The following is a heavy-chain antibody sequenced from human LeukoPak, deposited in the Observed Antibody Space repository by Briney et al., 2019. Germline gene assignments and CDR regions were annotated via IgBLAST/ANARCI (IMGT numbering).Heavy chain of an antibody. CDR3: ARDTKVVTAIPYGMDV. V-gene: IGHV1-18*01. J-gene: IGHJ6*02. CDR2: ISAYNGNT. CDR1: GYTFTSYG. Sequence: ASVKVSCKASGYTFTSYGISWVRQAPGQGLEWMGWISAYNGNTNYAQKLRGRVTMTTDTSTSTAYMELRSLRSDDTAVYYCARDTKVVTAIPYGMDVWGQGTTVTVSS. D-gene: IGHD2-21*02.